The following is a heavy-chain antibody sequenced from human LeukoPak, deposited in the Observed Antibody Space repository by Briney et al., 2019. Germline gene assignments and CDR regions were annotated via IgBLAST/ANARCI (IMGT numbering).Heavy chain of an antibody. J-gene: IGHJ6*02. Sequence: ASVKVSCKASGYTFTTYGISWVRQAPGQGLEWMGWISAYNGNTNYAQNLQGRVTMTTDTSTSTAYMELRSLRSDDTAVYYCARDTPLEYSSSSLLVSGMDVWGQGTTVTVSS. V-gene: IGHV1-18*01. CDR2: ISAYNGNT. CDR1: GYTFTTYG. CDR3: ARDTPLEYSSSSLLVSGMDV. D-gene: IGHD6-6*01.